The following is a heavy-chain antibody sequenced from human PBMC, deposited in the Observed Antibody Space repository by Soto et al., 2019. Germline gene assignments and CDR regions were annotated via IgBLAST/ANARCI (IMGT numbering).Heavy chain of an antibody. CDR2: IYYSGST. V-gene: IGHV4-61*01. Sequence: QVQLQESGPGLVKPSETLSLTCTVSGGSVSSGSYYWSWIRQPPGKGLEWIGYIYYSGSTNYNPSLKSRVTISVDTSKNQFSLKLSSVTAADTAVYYCARDNDYQDYGMDVWGQGTTVTVSS. CDR1: GGSVSSGSYY. J-gene: IGHJ6*02. D-gene: IGHD4-17*01. CDR3: ARDNDYQDYGMDV.